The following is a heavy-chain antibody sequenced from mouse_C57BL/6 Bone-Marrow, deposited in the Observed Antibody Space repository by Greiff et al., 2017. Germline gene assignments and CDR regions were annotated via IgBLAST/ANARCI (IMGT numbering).Heavy chain of an antibody. V-gene: IGHV4-1*01. Sequence: EVQLQQSGGGLVQPGGSLKLSCAASGIDFSRYWMSWVRRAPGKGLEWIGEINPDSSTINYAPSLKDKFIISRNNAKNTLYLQMSKVRSEDTALYYCASYYYGSGYFDVWGTGTTVTVSS. CDR3: ASYYYGSGYFDV. CDR2: INPDSSTI. D-gene: IGHD1-1*01. CDR1: GIDFSRYW. J-gene: IGHJ1*03.